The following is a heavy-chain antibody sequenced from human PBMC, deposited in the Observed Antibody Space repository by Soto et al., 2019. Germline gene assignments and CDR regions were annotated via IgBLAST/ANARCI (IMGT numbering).Heavy chain of an antibody. J-gene: IGHJ4*02. V-gene: IGHV1-69*02. CDR3: ATSYGSGYRAFDY. Sequence: SVKVSCKASADTFRFYTIIWVRQAPGLGLEWMGRVNPILSMSNYAQKFQGRVTMTADKSTSTAYMELRSLRSEDTAFYYCATSYGSGYRAFDYWGQGALVTVSS. CDR1: ADTFRFYT. D-gene: IGHD3-10*01. CDR2: VNPILSMS.